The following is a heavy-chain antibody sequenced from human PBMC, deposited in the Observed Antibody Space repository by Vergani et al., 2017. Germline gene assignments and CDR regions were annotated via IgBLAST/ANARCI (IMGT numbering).Heavy chain of an antibody. J-gene: IGHJ3*02. CDR2: IYYSGST. CDR1: GGSISSSSYY. D-gene: IGHD3-22*01. CDR3: ASLPPYYYDSSGLAPAAFDI. Sequence: QLQLQESGPGLVKPSETLSLTCTVSGGSISSSSYYWGWIRQPPGKGLEWIGSIYYSGSTYYNPSLKSRVTISVDTSKNQLSLKLSSVTAADTAVYYCASLPPYYYDSSGLAPAAFDIWGQGTMVTVSS. V-gene: IGHV4-39*01.